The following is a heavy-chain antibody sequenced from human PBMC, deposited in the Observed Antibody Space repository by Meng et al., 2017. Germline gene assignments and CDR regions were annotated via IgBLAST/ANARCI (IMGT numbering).Heavy chain of an antibody. J-gene: IGHJ3*02. CDR3: ARLRWLVLAFDI. CDR1: GGSISSYY. D-gene: IGHD6-19*01. Sequence: SETLSLTCTVSGGSISSYYWSWIRQPAGKGLEGIGRIYTSGSTNYNPSLKSRVTMSVDTSKNQFSLKMSSVTAADTAVYYCARLRWLVLAFDIWGQGTMVTVSS. V-gene: IGHV4-4*07. CDR2: IYTSGST.